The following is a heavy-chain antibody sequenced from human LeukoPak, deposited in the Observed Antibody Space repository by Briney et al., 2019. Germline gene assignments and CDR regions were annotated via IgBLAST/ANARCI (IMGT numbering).Heavy chain of an antibody. D-gene: IGHD3-9*01. Sequence: GGSLRLSCAASGFTFSSYAMSWVRQAPGKGLEWVSSISGSGDFTSYYADSVKGRFTISRDNSKNTLYLQMNSLRAEDTAVYYCAKDQIGRYFDWFPPGDFWGQGTLVTVSS. CDR3: AKDQIGRYFDWFPPGDF. J-gene: IGHJ4*02. CDR2: ISGSGDFT. V-gene: IGHV3-23*01. CDR1: GFTFSSYA.